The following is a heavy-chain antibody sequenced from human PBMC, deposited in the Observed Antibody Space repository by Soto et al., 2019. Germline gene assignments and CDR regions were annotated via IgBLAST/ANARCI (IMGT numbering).Heavy chain of an antibody. J-gene: IGHJ6*02. CDR1: GGTFSSYA. D-gene: IGHD6-13*01. CDR3: ARSPPYSSSWYRYYGMDV. Sequence: SVKVSCKASGGTFSSYAISWVRQAPGQGLEWMGGIIPIFGTANYAQKFQGRVTITADESTSTAYMELSSLRSEDTAVYYCARSPPYSSSWYRYYGMDVWGQGTTVTVSS. V-gene: IGHV1-69*13. CDR2: IIPIFGTA.